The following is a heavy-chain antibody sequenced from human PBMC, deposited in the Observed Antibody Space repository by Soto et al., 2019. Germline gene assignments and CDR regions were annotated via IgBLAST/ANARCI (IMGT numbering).Heavy chain of an antibody. CDR3: ARINSGYDYLYYYYGMDV. Sequence: SETLSLTCTVSGGSISSSSYYWGWIRQPPGKGLEWIGSIYYSGSTFYNPSLKSRVTISVDTSKNQFSLKLSSVTAADTAVYYCARINSGYDYLYYYYGMDVWGQGTTVTVSS. V-gene: IGHV4-39*01. CDR1: GGSISSSSYY. J-gene: IGHJ6*02. CDR2: IYYSGST. D-gene: IGHD5-12*01.